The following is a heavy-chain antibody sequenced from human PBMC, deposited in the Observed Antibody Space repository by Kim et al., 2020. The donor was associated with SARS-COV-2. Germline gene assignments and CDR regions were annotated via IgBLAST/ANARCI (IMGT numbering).Heavy chain of an antibody. Sequence: TNYNPSLKSRVTISVDTSKNQFSLKLSSVTAADTAVYYCARVNSHDAFDIWGQGTMVTVSS. J-gene: IGHJ3*02. CDR2: T. V-gene: IGHV4-59*01. CDR3: ARVNSHDAFDI.